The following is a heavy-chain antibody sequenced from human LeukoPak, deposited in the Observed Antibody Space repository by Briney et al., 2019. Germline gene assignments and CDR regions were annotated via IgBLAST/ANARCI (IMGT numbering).Heavy chain of an antibody. CDR3: ARMSDFWSGYYIHY. D-gene: IGHD3-3*01. J-gene: IGHJ4*02. V-gene: IGHV2-26*01. CDR2: IFSNDEK. Sequence: ESGPTLVNPTETLTLTCTVSGFSLSNARMGVSWIRQPPGKALEWLAHIFSNDEKSYSTSLKSGLTISKDTSKSQVVLTMTNMDPVDTATYYCARMSDFWSGYYIHYWGQGTLVTVSS. CDR1: GFSLSNARMG.